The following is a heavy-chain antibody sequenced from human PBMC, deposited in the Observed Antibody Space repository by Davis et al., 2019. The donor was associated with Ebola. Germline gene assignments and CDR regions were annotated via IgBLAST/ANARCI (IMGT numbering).Heavy chain of an antibody. Sequence: GESLKISCAASGFMFSSYGMHWVRQAPGKGLEWVAFIRYDGSNKYHADSVKGRFTISRDNSKNTLHLQMNSLRAKDTAVYYCAKDTGIVGATDYFDYWGQGTLVTVSS. CDR2: IRYDGSNK. V-gene: IGHV3-30*02. CDR1: GFMFSSYG. D-gene: IGHD1-26*01. J-gene: IGHJ4*02. CDR3: AKDTGIVGATDYFDY.